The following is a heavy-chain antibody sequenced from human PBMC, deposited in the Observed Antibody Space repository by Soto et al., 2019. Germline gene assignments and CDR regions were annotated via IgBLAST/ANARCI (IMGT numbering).Heavy chain of an antibody. Sequence: EVQLVESGGGLVQPGGSLRLSCAASGFTFSNHWMHWVRQVPGKGLVWVSRINGDGTSINYADSVKGRFTISRDNAKNTLSLQMNSLRAEDTAVYYCARDPGDSTGWFYFDSWGQGTLVIVS. J-gene: IGHJ4*02. V-gene: IGHV3-74*01. D-gene: IGHD6-19*01. CDR1: GFTFSNHW. CDR3: ARDPGDSTGWFYFDS. CDR2: INGDGTSI.